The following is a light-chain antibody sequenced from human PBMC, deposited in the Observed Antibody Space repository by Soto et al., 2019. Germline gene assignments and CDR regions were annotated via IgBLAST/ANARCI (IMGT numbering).Light chain of an antibody. CDR2: GAS. Sequence: EVVMTQPPATLSVSPGEGATHSCRASQSVSSNLAWYQQKPGQAPRLLIYGASTGATGIPARFSGSGSGTEFTLTITSLQSEDFAVYYCQQYDNWPLTFGGGTKVEVE. CDR1: QSVSSN. V-gene: IGKV3-15*01. J-gene: IGKJ4*01. CDR3: QQYDNWPLT.